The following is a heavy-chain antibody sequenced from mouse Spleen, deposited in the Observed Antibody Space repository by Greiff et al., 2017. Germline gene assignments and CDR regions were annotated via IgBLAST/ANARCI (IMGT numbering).Heavy chain of an antibody. J-gene: IGHJ2*01. CDR1: GYTFTDYY. V-gene: IGHV1-26*01. CDR3: ARDSTAGYYFDY. Sequence: VQLQQSGPELVKPGASVKISCKASGYTFTDYYMNWVKQSHGKSLEWIGDINPNNGGTSYNQKFKGKATLTVDKSSSTAYMELRSLTSEDSAVYYCARDSTAGYYFDYWGQGTTLTVSS. D-gene: IGHD1-2*01. CDR2: INPNNGGT.